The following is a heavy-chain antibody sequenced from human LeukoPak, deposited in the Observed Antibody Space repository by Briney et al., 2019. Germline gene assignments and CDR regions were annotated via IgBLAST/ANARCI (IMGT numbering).Heavy chain of an antibody. CDR1: GFTFSRYW. J-gene: IGHJ1*01. Sequence: PGGSLRLSCAASGFTFSRYWMSWVRQAPGKGLEWVANMKEDGSEIYYVDSVKGRFTISRDNVKNSLYLQMRSLRAEDTAVYYCARVSTAYNDYEEVPGYFQYWGQGTLVTVSS. CDR3: ARVSTAYNDYEEVPGYFQY. CDR2: MKEDGSEI. D-gene: IGHD4/OR15-4a*01. V-gene: IGHV3-7*01.